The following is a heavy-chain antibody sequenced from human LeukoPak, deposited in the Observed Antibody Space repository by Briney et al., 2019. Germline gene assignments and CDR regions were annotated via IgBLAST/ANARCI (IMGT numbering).Heavy chain of an antibody. CDR3: AKGHGDASGYYYFDS. Sequence: GGSLRLSCAASGFTFSSYGMHWVRQAPGKGLEWVSAIRGNAGTTYYADSVKGRFTIFRDNHKNMLYLQMNSLRVEDTAVYYCAKGHGDASGYYYFDSWGQGTLVTVST. V-gene: IGHV3-23*01. CDR1: GFTFSSYG. D-gene: IGHD3-22*01. J-gene: IGHJ4*02. CDR2: IRGNAGTT.